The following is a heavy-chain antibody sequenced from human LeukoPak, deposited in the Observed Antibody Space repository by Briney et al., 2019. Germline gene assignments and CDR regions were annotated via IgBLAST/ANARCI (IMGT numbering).Heavy chain of an antibody. D-gene: IGHD3-22*01. J-gene: IGHJ4*02. V-gene: IGHV4-39*02. Sequence: SETLSLTCTVSGGSISSSSYYWGWIRQPPGKGLEWIGSIYYSGSTYYNPSLKSRVTISVDTSKNQFSLKLSSVTAADTAVYYCAKDSSSGSSGSFRDYWGQGTLVTVSA. CDR2: IYYSGST. CDR1: GGSISSSSYY. CDR3: AKDSSSGSSGSFRDY.